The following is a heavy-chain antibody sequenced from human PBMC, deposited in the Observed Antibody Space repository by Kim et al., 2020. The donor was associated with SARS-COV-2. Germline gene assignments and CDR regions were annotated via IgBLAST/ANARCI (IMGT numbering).Heavy chain of an antibody. J-gene: IGHJ4*02. CDR3: ARDGTYYYDSSVYSGFDY. CDR1: GFTFSSYS. V-gene: IGHV3-21*01. D-gene: IGHD3-22*01. Sequence: GGSLRLSCAASGFTFSSYSMNWVRQAPGKGLEWVSSISSSSSYIYYADSVKGRFTISRDNAKNSLYLQMNSLRAEDTAVYYCARDGTYYYDSSVYSGFDYWDQETLVTVSS. CDR2: ISSSSSYI.